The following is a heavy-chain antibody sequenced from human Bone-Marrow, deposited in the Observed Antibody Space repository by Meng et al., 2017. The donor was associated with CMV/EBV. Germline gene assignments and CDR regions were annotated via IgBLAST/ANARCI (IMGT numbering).Heavy chain of an antibody. J-gene: IGHJ4*02. Sequence: ASVKVSCKVSGYTLTELSMHWVRQAPGKGLEWMGGFDPEDGETIYAQKFQGRVTMTEDTSTDTTYMELRSLRSDDTAVYYCARDPNPLMPKQEHFQYWGQGTLVTVSS. CDR3: ARDPNPLMPKQEHFQY. V-gene: IGHV1-24*01. CDR2: FDPEDGET. D-gene: IGHD2-2*01. CDR1: GYTLTELS.